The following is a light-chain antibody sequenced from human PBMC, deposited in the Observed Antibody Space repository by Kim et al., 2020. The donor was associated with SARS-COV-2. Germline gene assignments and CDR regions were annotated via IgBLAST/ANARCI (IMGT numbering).Light chain of an antibody. CDR3: NSRDSNDNVV. J-gene: IGLJ2*01. CDR2: GKN. V-gene: IGLV3-19*01. CDR1: SLRSYY. Sequence: VALGQTFRITCQGDSLRSYYATWYQQQPGQAPIVVIYGKNNRPSGIPDRFSGSSSGNTASLTITGTQAGDEADYYCNSRDSNDNVVFGGGTQLTVL.